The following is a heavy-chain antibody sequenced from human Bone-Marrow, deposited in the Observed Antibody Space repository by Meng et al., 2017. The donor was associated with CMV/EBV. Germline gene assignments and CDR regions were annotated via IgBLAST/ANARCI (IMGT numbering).Heavy chain of an antibody. V-gene: IGHV1-8*01. J-gene: IGHJ4*02. CDR2: INPNSGNT. Sequence: ASVKVSCKASGYTFTSYDINWVRQATGQGLEWMGWINPNSGNTGYAQKFRGRVTITRNTSISTAYMELSSLRSDDTAVYYCARKTWSSSTIAEDYYFAYWGQGPRVTCSS. CDR1: GYTFTSYD. CDR3: ARKTWSSSTIAEDYYFAY. D-gene: IGHD6-6*01.